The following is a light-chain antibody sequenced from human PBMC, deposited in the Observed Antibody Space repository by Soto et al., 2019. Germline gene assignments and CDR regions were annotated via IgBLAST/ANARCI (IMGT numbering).Light chain of an antibody. Sequence: DIQMTQSPSSLFASVGDRVTITCRASQGIRDALGWYQQKPGKDPKRLIYAASSLQSGVPSRFSGSGSGTEFTLTISSLQPEDFATYYCLQHNSYPQTFGQGTKVEIK. J-gene: IGKJ1*01. V-gene: IGKV1-17*01. CDR1: QGIRDA. CDR3: LQHNSYPQT. CDR2: AAS.